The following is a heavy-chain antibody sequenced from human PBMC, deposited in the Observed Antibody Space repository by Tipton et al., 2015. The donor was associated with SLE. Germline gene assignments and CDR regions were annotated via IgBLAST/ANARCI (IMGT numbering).Heavy chain of an antibody. J-gene: IGHJ1*01. CDR1: GDSVSSDNAA. CDR3: ARHGLQWLTPAEYFQY. Sequence: GLVKPSQTLSLPCAISGDSVSSDNAAWNWIRQSPSGGLEWLGRTYYRPKWYDDYAVSVKSRITINPDTSKNQFSLKLSSVTAADTAVYYCARHGLQWLTPAEYFQYWGQGTLITVSS. V-gene: IGHV6-1*01. CDR2: TYYRPKWYD. D-gene: IGHD6-19*01.